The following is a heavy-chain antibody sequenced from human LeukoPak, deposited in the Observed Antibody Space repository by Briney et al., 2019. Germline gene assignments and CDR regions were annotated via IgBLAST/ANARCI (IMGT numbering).Heavy chain of an antibody. V-gene: IGHV1-2*02. CDR2: INPNSGGT. D-gene: IGHD5-18*01. J-gene: IGHJ4*02. Sequence: ASVKVSCKASGYTFTGYYMHWVRQAPGQGREWMGWINPNSGGTNYAQKFQGRVTMTRDTSISTAYMELSRLRSDDTAVYYCAREKEGDTAIAYWGQGTLVTVSS. CDR3: AREKEGDTAIAY. CDR1: GYTFTGYY.